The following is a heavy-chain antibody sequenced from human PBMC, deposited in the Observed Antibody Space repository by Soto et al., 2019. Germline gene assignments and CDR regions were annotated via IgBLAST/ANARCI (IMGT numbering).Heavy chain of an antibody. J-gene: IGHJ5*02. CDR3: PISHCSGGRCHRRESWYEP. D-gene: IGHD2-15*01. CDR2: IYPGDYDT. CDR1: GYSLTSYW. V-gene: IGHV5-51*01. Sequence: PGESLKSSCKGSGYSLTSYWIGWVRQMPGKVLELMGIIYPGDYDTRYSPSFQGQVTISADKYISTAYLQWSSLKASDTAMYYCPISHCSGGRCHRRESWYEPWGHGTLVTVSS.